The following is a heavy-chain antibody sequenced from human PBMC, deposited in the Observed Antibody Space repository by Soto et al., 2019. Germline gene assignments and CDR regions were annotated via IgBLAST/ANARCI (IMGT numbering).Heavy chain of an antibody. CDR1: GGSFSGYY. CDR3: ARGPLGYFDWLPVGNLDY. CDR2: INHSGST. D-gene: IGHD3-9*01. J-gene: IGHJ4*02. V-gene: IGHV4-34*01. Sequence: SETLSLTCAVYGGSFSGYYWSWIRQPPGKGLEWIGEINHSGSTNYNPSLKSRVTISVDTSKNQFSLKLSSVTAADTAVYYCARGPLGYFDWLPVGNLDYSGQGP.